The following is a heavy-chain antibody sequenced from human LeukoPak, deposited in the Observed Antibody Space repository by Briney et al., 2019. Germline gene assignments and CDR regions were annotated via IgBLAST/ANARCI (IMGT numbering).Heavy chain of an antibody. D-gene: IGHD3-10*01. CDR1: GYTFTGYY. CDR2: INPNSGGT. V-gene: IGHV1-2*02. CDR3: ARRTPSGSYYDEVYFDY. Sequence: GASVKVSCKASGYTFTGYYMHWVRQAPGQGLEWMGWINPNSGGTNYAQKLQGRVTMTRDTSISTAYMELSRLRSDDTAVYYCARRTPSGSYYDEVYFDYWGQGTLVTVSS. J-gene: IGHJ4*02.